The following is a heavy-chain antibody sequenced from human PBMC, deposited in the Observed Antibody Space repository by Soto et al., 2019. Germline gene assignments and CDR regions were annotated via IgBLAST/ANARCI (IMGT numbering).Heavy chain of an antibody. V-gene: IGHV4-59*08. Sequence: QVQLQESGPGLVKPSETLSLTCTVSGGSISSYYWSWIRQPPGKGLEWIGYIYYSGSTNYNPSLXGXAXIXXDTSKNQFSLKLSSVTAADTAVYYCASRYGRAFDYWGHGTLVTVSS. D-gene: IGHD1-1*01. CDR1: GGSISSYY. J-gene: IGHJ4*01. CDR2: IYYSGST. CDR3: ASRYGRAFDY.